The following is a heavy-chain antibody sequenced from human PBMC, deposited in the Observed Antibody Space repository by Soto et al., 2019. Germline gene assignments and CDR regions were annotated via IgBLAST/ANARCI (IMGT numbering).Heavy chain of an antibody. V-gene: IGHV2-5*02. D-gene: IGHD3-3*01. CDR3: AHRVLRTVFGLVTTTAIYFDF. Sequence: QITLNESGPTQVKPRQTLTLTCTFSGFSLTTRGVGVGWIRQSPGKAPEWLALIYSDDDKRYSPSLKRRLTITKDTSKNKVVLTMADLDPAVTATYSCAHRVLRTVFGLVTTTAIYFDFWGQGTPVAVS. J-gene: IGHJ4*02. CDR2: IYSDDDK. CDR1: GFSLTTRGVG.